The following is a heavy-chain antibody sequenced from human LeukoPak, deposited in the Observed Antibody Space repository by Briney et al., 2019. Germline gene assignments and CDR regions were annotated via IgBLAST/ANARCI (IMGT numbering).Heavy chain of an antibody. CDR2: IYHSGST. D-gene: IGHD3-22*01. CDR1: GYSISSGYY. Sequence: PSETLSLTCTVSGYSISSGYYWGWIRQPPGKGLEWIGGIYHSGSTYYNPSLKSRVTISVDTSKNQFSLKLSSVTAADTAVYYCAREFHDSSGYCPFYWGQGTLVTVSS. V-gene: IGHV4-38-2*02. J-gene: IGHJ4*02. CDR3: AREFHDSSGYCPFY.